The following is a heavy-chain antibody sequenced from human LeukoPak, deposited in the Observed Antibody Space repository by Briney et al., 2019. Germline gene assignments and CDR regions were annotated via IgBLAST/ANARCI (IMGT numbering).Heavy chain of an antibody. D-gene: IGHD4-17*01. CDR2: INPNSGGT. Sequence: ASVKVSCKASGYTFTGYYMHWVRQAPGQGLEWMGWINPNSGGTNYAQKFQGRVTMTRDTSISTAYMELSRLRSDDTAVYYCARSGGTVTKKHYNWFDPWGQGTLVTVSS. CDR3: ARSGGTVTKKHYNWFDP. CDR1: GYTFTGYY. V-gene: IGHV1-2*02. J-gene: IGHJ5*02.